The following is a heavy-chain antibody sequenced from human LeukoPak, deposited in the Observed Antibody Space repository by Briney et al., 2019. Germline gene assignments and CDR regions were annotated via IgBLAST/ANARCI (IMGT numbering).Heavy chain of an antibody. CDR2: ISYDGSNK. V-gene: IGHV3-30*18. J-gene: IGHJ4*02. Sequence: GGSLRLSCAASGFIFSSYGMHWVRQAPGKGLEWVAVISYDGSNKYYADSVKGRFTISRDNSKNTLYLQMNSLRAEDTAVYYCAKDRRPGGYCSSTSCYVGGYFDYWGQGTLVTVSS. D-gene: IGHD2-2*01. CDR1: GFIFSSYG. CDR3: AKDRRPGGYCSSTSCYVGGYFDY.